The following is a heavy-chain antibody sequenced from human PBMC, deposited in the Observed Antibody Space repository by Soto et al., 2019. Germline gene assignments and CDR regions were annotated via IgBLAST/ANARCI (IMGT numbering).Heavy chain of an antibody. CDR3: ASRAYGTSIRCSSDS. J-gene: IGHJ4*02. CDR1: GGSLSDHY. V-gene: IGHV4-34*01. CDR2: INHGGST. Sequence: PSETLSLTCAVSGGSLSDHYWSWIGQPPGKGLEWVGEINHGGSTNYNPSLESRLTISVDTSKSQVSLQLRSVTSADTALYYCASRAYGTSIRCSSDSWGQGILVTVSS. D-gene: IGHD2-2*01.